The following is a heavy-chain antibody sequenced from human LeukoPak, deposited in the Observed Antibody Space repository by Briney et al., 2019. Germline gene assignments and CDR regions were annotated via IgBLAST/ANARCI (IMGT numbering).Heavy chain of an antibody. V-gene: IGHV4-59*07. CDR1: GGSISSYY. Sequence: TSDTLSLTCTVSGGSISSYYWIWIRHPPGRALEGFGYIYYSGSTNYNPSLKSRVTISVDTSKNQFSLKLSSVTAADTAVYYCARAELLWSPGIYYWGQGTLVTVSS. CDR2: IYYSGST. D-gene: IGHD3-10*01. CDR3: ARAELLWSPGIYY. J-gene: IGHJ4*02.